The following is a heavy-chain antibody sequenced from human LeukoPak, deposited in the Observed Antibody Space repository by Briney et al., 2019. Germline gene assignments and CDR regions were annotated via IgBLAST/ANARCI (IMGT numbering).Heavy chain of an antibody. CDR1: GYSISSGYY. CDR3: ARVSIGRGGSCYFDY. D-gene: IGHD2-15*01. V-gene: IGHV4-38-2*02. CDR2: IYHSGST. J-gene: IGHJ4*02. Sequence: SETLSLTCTVSGYSISSGYYWGWIRQPPGKGLEWIGSIYHSGSTYYNPSLKSRVTISVDTSKNQFSLKLSSVTAADTAVYYCARVSIGRGGSCYFDYWGQGTLVTVSS.